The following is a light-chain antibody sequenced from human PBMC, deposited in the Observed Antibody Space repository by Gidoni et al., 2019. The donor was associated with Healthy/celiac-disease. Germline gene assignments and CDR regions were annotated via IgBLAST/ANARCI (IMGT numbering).Light chain of an antibody. J-gene: IGLJ2*01. CDR1: SSNIGSNH. CDR3: AAWDDSLV. V-gene: IGLV1-47*01. Sequence: SVLTQPPSASGTPGQRVTISCSGSSSNIGSNHVYWYQQLPGTAPKRLIYRNNQRPSGVPDRFSGSKSGTSASLAISGLRSEDEADYYCAAWDDSLVFGGGTKLTVL. CDR2: RNN.